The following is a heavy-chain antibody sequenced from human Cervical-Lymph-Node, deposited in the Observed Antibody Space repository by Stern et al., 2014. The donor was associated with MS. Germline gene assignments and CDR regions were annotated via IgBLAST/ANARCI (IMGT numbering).Heavy chain of an antibody. J-gene: IGHJ2*01. V-gene: IGHV4-59*01. D-gene: IGHD3-16*01. CDR3: ARQVGGGGDPLANWYFDL. CDR1: GDSISNFY. CDR2: IDDSGST. Sequence: QVQLVQSGPGLVKPSETLSLTCTVSGDSISNFYWSWIRQPPGRGPECIGYIDDSGSTKYNGSLKSRVTISRDTSKNQFSLKVTSVTAADTAVYYCARQVGGGGDPLANWYFDLWGRGTLVTVSS.